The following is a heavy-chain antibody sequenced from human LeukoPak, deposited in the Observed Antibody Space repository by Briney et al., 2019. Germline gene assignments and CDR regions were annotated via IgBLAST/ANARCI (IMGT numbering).Heavy chain of an antibody. CDR3: AKNEGTNGGYFDS. V-gene: IGHV3-23*01. D-gene: IGHD1-1*01. Sequence: GGSLRLSCAASGFTFSNYAMSWVRQAPGKGPEWVSAISGNAGATNYADSVRGRFTISRDNSNNALYLQVNSLRAEDTAIYYCAKNEGTNGGYFDSWGQGALVTVSS. CDR1: GFTFSNYA. J-gene: IGHJ4*02. CDR2: ISGNAGAT.